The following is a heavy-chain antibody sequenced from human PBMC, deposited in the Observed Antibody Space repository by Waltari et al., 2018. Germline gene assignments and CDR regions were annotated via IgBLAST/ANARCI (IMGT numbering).Heavy chain of an antibody. V-gene: IGHV3-21*01. J-gene: IGHJ6*02. Sequence: EVQLVESGGGLVKPGGSLRLSCAASGFTFSSYSMNWVRQAPGKGLELVSSISSSSCYIYYADSGKVRFTIARDNAKNSLYLQMNSLRAEDTAVYYCARVRGYCSGGSCSPGGGLYYYYGMDVWGQGTTVTVSS. D-gene: IGHD2-15*01. CDR1: GFTFSSYS. CDR2: ISSSSCYI. CDR3: ARVRGYCSGGSCSPGGGLYYYYGMDV.